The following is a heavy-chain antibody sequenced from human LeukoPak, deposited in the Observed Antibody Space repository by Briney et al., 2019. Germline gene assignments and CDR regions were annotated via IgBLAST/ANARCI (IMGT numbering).Heavy chain of an antibody. CDR3: ARGGQQWLRAGDYFDY. Sequence: PSETLSLTCAVYGGSFSGYYWSWIRQPPGKGLEWIGETNHSGSTNYYPSLKSRVTISVDTSKNQFSLKLSSVTAADTAVYYCARGGQQWLRAGDYFDYWGQGTLVTVSS. J-gene: IGHJ4*02. CDR2: TNHSGST. V-gene: IGHV4-34*01. D-gene: IGHD6-19*01. CDR1: GGSFSGYY.